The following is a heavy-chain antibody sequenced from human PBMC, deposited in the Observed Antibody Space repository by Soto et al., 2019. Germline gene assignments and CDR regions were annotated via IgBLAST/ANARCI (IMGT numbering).Heavy chain of an antibody. CDR2: ISWNSGSI. V-gene: IGHV3-9*01. J-gene: IGHJ3*02. CDR1: GFTFDDYA. Sequence: GGSLRLSCAASGFTFDDYAMHWVRQAPGKGLEWVSGISWNSGSIGYADSVKGRFTISRDNAKNSLYLQMNSLRAEDTALYYCAKSPAVAGPPNWPAFDIWGQGTMVTASS. CDR3: AKSPAVAGPPNWPAFDI. D-gene: IGHD6-19*01.